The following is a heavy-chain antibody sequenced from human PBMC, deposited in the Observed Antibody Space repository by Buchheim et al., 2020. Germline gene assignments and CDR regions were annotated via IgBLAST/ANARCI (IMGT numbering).Heavy chain of an antibody. D-gene: IGHD1-26*01. V-gene: IGHV1-2*02. CDR2: INPNTGGT. CDR3: ARDSEEYGSGTYGNP. CDR1: GYTFTGYY. Sequence: QVQLVQSGAEVKKSGASVKFSCKASGYTFTGYYMHWVRQAPGQGLEWMGWINPNTGGTNYAQKFQGRVTMTRDTSVSTAYMELSRLRSDDTAVYYCARDSEEYGSGTYGNPWGQGTL. J-gene: IGHJ5*02.